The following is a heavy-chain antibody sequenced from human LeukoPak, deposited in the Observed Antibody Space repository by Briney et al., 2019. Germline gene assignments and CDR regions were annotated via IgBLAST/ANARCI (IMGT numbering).Heavy chain of an antibody. CDR3: ARTVLRYFDWLSQGWFDP. CDR2: IYHSGST. Sequence: PSETLSLTCAVSGYSNSSGYYWGWIRQPPGKGLEWIGSIYHSGSTYYDPSLKSRVTISVDTSKNQFSLKLSSVTAADTAVYYCARTVLRYFDWLSQGWFDPWGQGTLVTVSS. D-gene: IGHD3-9*01. V-gene: IGHV4-38-2*01. J-gene: IGHJ5*02. CDR1: GYSNSSGYY.